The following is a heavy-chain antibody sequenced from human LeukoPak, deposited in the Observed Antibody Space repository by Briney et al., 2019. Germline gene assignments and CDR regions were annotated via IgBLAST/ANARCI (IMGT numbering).Heavy chain of an antibody. D-gene: IGHD3-3*01. CDR1: GYTFTGYY. J-gene: IGHJ5*02. Sequence: ASVKVSCKASGYTFTGYYMHWVRQAPGQGLEWMGWINPNSGGTNYAQKFQGRVTMTRDTSISTAYMELSRLRSDDTAVYYCARDKSLEWTWFDPWGQGTLVTVS. CDR2: INPNSGGT. V-gene: IGHV1-2*02. CDR3: ARDKSLEWTWFDP.